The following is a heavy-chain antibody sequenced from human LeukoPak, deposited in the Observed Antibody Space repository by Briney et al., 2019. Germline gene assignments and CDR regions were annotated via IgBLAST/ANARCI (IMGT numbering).Heavy chain of an antibody. CDR2: IPYDGSNK. J-gene: IGHJ4*02. D-gene: IGHD4-17*01. V-gene: IGHV3-30*18. CDR1: GFTFSSYG. CDR3: AKDRNAVTTRIPGY. Sequence: PGGSLRLSCAASGFTFSSYGMHWVRQAPGKGLEWVAVIPYDGSNKYYADSVKGRFTISRDNSKNTLYLQMNGLRAEDTAVYYCAKDRNAVTTRIPGYWGQGTLVTVSS.